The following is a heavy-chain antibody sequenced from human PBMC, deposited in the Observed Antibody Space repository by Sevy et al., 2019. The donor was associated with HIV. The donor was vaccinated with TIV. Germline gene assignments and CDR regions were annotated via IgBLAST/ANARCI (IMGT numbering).Heavy chain of an antibody. CDR2: IYYSGST. CDR1: VGSISSYY. CDR3: AREILRTISAGWFDP. D-gene: IGHD3-9*01. V-gene: IGHV4-59*01. Sequence: SETLSLTCTVSVGSISSYYWSWIRQPPGKGLEWIGYIYYSGSTNYNPSLKSRVTISVDTSKNQFSLKLSSVTAADTAVYYCAREILRTISAGWFDPWGQGTLVTVSS. J-gene: IGHJ5*02.